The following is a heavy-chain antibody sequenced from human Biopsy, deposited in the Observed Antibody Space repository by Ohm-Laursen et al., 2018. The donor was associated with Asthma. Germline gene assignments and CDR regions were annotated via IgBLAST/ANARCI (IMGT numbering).Heavy chain of an antibody. Sequence: TVSLTCAVSGDSIDSGYYSWTRSRQSPGVVLGWIGYIYRNGDTYYNSTLKNQVTISIDSSKNQFSLSLSSVTAADTAVYYCARGWNCGGDCYSLDSWGQGTLVTVSS. CDR3: ARGWNCGGDCYSLDS. CDR1: GDSIDSGYYS. CDR2: IYRNGDT. J-gene: IGHJ4*02. V-gene: IGHV4-30-2*06. D-gene: IGHD2-21*02.